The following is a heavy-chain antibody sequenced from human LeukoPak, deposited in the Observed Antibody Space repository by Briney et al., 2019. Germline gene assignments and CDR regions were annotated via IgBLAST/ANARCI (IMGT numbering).Heavy chain of an antibody. CDR2: IRQDGSEK. J-gene: IGHJ4*02. V-gene: IGHV3-7*01. CDR3: ARGGEEAIDY. CDR1: GFTFSIYW. D-gene: IGHD3-10*01. Sequence: GGSLRLSCAASGFTFSIYWMSWVRQAPGKGLEWVAHIRQDGSEKYYVDSVKGRFTISRDNAKNSLYLQMNSLRAEDTAVYYCARGGEEAIDYWGQGTLVTVSS.